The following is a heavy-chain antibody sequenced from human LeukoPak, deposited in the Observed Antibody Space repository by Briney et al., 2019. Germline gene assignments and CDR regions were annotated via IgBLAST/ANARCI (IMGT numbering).Heavy chain of an antibody. J-gene: IGHJ4*02. Sequence: GGSLRLSCVASGFTFSNYAMSWVRQAPGKGLEWVSILSSSGGATYYADSVKGRFTISRDNSKNTLYLQMSSLRAEDTAVYYCAKVGDYYGSGKYSNFDYWGQGTLVTVSS. V-gene: IGHV3-23*01. CDR1: GFTFSNYA. D-gene: IGHD3-10*01. CDR3: AKVGDYYGSGKYSNFDY. CDR2: LSSSGGAT.